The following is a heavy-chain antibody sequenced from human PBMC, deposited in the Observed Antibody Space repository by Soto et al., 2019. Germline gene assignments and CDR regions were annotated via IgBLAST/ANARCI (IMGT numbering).Heavy chain of an antibody. CDR1: GFTVRNYE. J-gene: IGHJ5*02. V-gene: IGHV3-48*03. D-gene: IGHD3-10*01. Sequence: PGGSLRLSCAASGFTVRNYEMFWVRQAPGKGLEWVSYISSGGSTIYYADSVKGRLTVSRDNAKNSLYLQMTSLTAEDTATYFCARVSSGSGSFGWFDPWGQGTLVTVSS. CDR3: ARVSSGSGSFGWFDP. CDR2: ISSGGSTI.